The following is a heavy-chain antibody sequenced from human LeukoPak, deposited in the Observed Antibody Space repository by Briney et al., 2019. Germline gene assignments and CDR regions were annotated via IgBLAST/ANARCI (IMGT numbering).Heavy chain of an antibody. V-gene: IGHV3-21*01. J-gene: IGHJ2*01. CDR3: ARNKINTVTTGWYFDL. Sequence: PGGCLRLSCAASGFTFSSYGMNWVRQAPGKGLEWVSFVSIGGSFIYYADSVKGRFTISRDDAKNSLYLQINSLTAEDTAEYYCARNKINTVTTGWYFDLWGRGTLVSVSS. D-gene: IGHD4-17*01. CDR2: VSIGGSFI. CDR1: GFTFSSYG.